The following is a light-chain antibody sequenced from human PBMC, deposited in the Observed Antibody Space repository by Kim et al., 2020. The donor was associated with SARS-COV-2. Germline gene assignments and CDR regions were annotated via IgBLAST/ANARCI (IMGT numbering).Light chain of an antibody. CDR1: SSNIGSNN. CDR2: SNN. Sequence: QPVLTQPPSASGTPGQRVTISCSGSSSNIGSNNVVLYQQLPGAAPNLLIYSNNQRPSGIPDRFSGSRSGTSASLAISGLQSGDEADYYCAVWDDSLKQGVFGGGTQLTVL. J-gene: IGLJ3*02. V-gene: IGLV1-44*01. CDR3: AVWDDSLKQGV.